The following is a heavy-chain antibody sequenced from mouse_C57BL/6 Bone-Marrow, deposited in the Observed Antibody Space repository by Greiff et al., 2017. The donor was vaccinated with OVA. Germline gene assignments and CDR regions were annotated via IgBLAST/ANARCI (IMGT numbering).Heavy chain of an antibody. CDR2: ISDGGSYT. CDR3: ARDRKIRYFDV. V-gene: IGHV5-4*01. J-gene: IGHJ1*03. Sequence: EVQVVESGGGLVKPGGSLKLSCAASGFTFSSYAMSWVRQTPEKRLEWVATISDGGSYTYYPDNVKGRFTISRDNAKNNLYLQMSHLKSEDTAMYYCARDRKIRYFDVWGTGTTVTVSS. CDR1: GFTFSSYA.